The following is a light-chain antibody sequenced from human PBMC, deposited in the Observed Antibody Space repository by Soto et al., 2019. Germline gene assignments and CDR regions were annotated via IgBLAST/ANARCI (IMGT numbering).Light chain of an antibody. CDR2: VAS. CDR1: QCVSSNY. V-gene: IGKV3D-20*02. CDR3: QQRNVWPPIT. Sequence: ICLTQSPGPLSLSPGERAAVSRRPLQCVSSNYLAWSQQRHGQAPRPLIYVASSRATGIPDRFSGSGSGTEFTLTINSLEPEDFAVYYCQQRNVWPPITFGQGTRLEI. J-gene: IGKJ5*01.